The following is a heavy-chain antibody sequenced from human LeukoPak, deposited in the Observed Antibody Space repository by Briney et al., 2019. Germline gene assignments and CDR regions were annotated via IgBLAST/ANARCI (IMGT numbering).Heavy chain of an antibody. CDR1: GFTFDDFA. CDR3: AKEQAYCSGGSCYSSILLHFQH. V-gene: IGHV3-43*02. D-gene: IGHD2-15*01. Sequence: GGSLRLSCAASGFTFDDFAMHWVRHAPGKGLEWVSLISGDGSSTDYADSVKGRFTISRDNSKNSLYLQINSLRIEDTALYYCAKEQAYCSGGSCYSSILLHFQHWGQGTLVTVSS. CDR2: ISGDGSST. J-gene: IGHJ1*01.